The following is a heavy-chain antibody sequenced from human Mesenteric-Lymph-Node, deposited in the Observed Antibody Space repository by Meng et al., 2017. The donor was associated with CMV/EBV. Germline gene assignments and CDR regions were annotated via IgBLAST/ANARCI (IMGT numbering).Heavy chain of an antibody. CDR1: GFIFKNYA. CDR2: ISYDGSYP. V-gene: IGHV3-30*04. D-gene: IGHD1-20*01. Sequence: GGSLRLSCAASGFIFKNYAMHWVRQTPGKGLEWVAVISYDGSYPYYTDSVKGRFTISRDNSKNTLYLQMNSLRAEDTAVYYCASITGPFDYWGQGTLVTVSS. J-gene: IGHJ4*02. CDR3: ASITGPFDY.